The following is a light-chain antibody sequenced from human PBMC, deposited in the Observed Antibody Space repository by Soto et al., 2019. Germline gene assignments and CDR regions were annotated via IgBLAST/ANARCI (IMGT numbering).Light chain of an antibody. V-gene: IGLV1-51*01. J-gene: IGLJ1*01. CDR1: SSNIGDNY. CDR2: DND. CDR3: GTWDDRLDGNYV. Sequence: QSVLTQPPSVSAAPGQQVTISCSGSSSNIGDNYVSWYQHLPGTAPKLVVYDNDRRPSGIPGRFSCSKSGTSATLVITGLQTGDEADYYCGTWDDRLDGNYVFGTGTKLTVL.